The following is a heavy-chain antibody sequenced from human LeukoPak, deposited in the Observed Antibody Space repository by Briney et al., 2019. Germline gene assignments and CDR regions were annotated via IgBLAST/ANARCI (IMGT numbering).Heavy chain of an antibody. D-gene: IGHD3-10*01. V-gene: IGHV3-23*01. CDR1: GFTFSSYA. J-gene: IGHJ5*02. Sequence: GGSLRLSCAASGFTFSSYAMSWVRQAPGKGLEWVSAIRGSGGSTYYADSVKGRFTISRDNSKNTLYLQMNSLRAEDTAVYYCAKDQRITMVRGVIAWFDPWGQGTLVTVSS. CDR2: IRGSGGST. CDR3: AKDQRITMVRGVIAWFDP.